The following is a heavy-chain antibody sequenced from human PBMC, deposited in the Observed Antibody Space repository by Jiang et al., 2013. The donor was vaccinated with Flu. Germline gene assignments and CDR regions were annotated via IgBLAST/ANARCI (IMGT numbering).Heavy chain of an antibody. J-gene: IGHJ2*01. CDR1: GGSISSYY. CDR2: IYYSGST. Sequence: SLTCTVSGGSISSYYWSWIRQPPGKGLEWIGYIYYSGSTNYNPSLKSRVTISVDTSKNQFSLKLSSVTAADTAVYYCARDKRAVAGTLGYWYFDLWGRGTLVTVSS. D-gene: IGHD6-19*01. CDR3: ARDKRAVAGTLGYWYFDL. V-gene: IGHV4-59*01.